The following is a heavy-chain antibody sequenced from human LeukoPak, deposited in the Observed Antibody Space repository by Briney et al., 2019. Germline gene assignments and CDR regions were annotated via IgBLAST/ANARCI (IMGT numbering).Heavy chain of an antibody. CDR3: AREVTPYY. D-gene: IGHD4-23*01. V-gene: IGHV3-7*01. CDR2: TKQDGSEK. CDR1: GFTFSDYY. Sequence: GGSLILSSVASGFTFSDYYMSWVRQPPGKGLEWVANTKQDGSEKYYVDSVKGRFTISRDNAKNSLFLQMNSLRAEDTAVYYCAREVTPYYWGQGTLVTVSS. J-gene: IGHJ4*02.